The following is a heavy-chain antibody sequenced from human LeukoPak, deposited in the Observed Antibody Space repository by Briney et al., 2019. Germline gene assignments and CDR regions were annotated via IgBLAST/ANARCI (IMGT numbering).Heavy chain of an antibody. D-gene: IGHD6-19*01. CDR3: AREVEAGNGWFDP. Sequence: SSETLSLTCTVSGGSISSYYWSWIRQPAGKGLEWIGRIYTSESTNNNPSLKSRVIMSVDTSKNQFSLKLSSVTAADTAVYYCAREVEAGNGWFDPWGQGTLVTVYS. J-gene: IGHJ5*02. CDR2: IYTSEST. V-gene: IGHV4-4*07. CDR1: GGSISSYY.